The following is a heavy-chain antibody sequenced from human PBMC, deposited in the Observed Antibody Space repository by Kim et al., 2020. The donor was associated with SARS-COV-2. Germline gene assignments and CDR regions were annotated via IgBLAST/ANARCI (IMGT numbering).Heavy chain of an antibody. Sequence: GGSLRLSCAASEFTFSSYEMNWVRQAPGKGLEWVSYISSGGTTIYYADPVKGRFTISRDNAKSSLYLQMNSLGVEDTAVYYCARDLHKVRGIFPYFYGMDVWGQGTTVTVSS. CDR1: EFTFSSYE. CDR2: ISSGGTTI. V-gene: IGHV3-48*03. J-gene: IGHJ6*02. CDR3: ARDLHKVRGIFPYFYGMDV. D-gene: IGHD3-10*01.